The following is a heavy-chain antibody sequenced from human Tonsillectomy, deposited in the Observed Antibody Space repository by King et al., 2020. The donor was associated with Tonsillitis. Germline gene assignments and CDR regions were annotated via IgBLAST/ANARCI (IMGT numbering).Heavy chain of an antibody. D-gene: IGHD3-3*01. V-gene: IGHV4-61*02. CDR2: IFTSGST. Sequence: QLQESGPGLVKPSQTLSLTCTVSGGSIISGRYYWSWIRQPAGKGLEWIGRIFTSGSTGYNPSLKSRVTLSLDMSKNQFSLNLTSVTAADTAMYYCARLTSDFWSGYFDSWGQGTLVTVSS. J-gene: IGHJ4*02. CDR1: GGSIISGRYY. CDR3: ARLTSDFWSGYFDS.